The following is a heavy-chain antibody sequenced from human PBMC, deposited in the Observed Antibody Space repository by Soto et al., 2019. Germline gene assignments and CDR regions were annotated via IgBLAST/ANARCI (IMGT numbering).Heavy chain of an antibody. J-gene: IGHJ4*02. V-gene: IGHV1-69*01. Sequence: QVQLVQSGAEVKKPGSSVKVSCKASGGTFSSYAISWVRQAPGQALEWMGGIIPIFGTANYAQKFQGRVTITADESTSTAYMELSSLRSEATAVYYCARSLRTPVVTRPIDYWGQGTLVTVSS. D-gene: IGHD2-21*02. CDR2: IIPIFGTA. CDR3: ARSLRTPVVTRPIDY. CDR1: GGTFSSYA.